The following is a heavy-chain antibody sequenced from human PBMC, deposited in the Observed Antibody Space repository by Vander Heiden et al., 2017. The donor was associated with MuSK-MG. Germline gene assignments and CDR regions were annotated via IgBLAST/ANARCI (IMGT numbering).Heavy chain of an antibody. Sequence: QVQLQESGPGLVKPSETLSLTCTVSGYSISSGYYWGWIRQPPGKGLEWIGSIYHSGSTYYNPSLKSRVTISVDTSKNQFSLKLSSVTAADTAVYYCARADSSGWYEGDSAAFDIWGQGTMVTVSS. D-gene: IGHD6-19*01. CDR1: GYSISSGYY. CDR2: IYHSGST. V-gene: IGHV4-38-2*02. CDR3: ARADSSGWYEGDSAAFDI. J-gene: IGHJ3*02.